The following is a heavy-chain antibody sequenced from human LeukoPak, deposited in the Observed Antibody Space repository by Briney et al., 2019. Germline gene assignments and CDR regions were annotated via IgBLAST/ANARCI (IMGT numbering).Heavy chain of an antibody. CDR1: GGSISSSSYY. Sequence: PSETLSVTCTVSGGSISSSSYYWGWIRQPPGKGLEWIGSIYYSGSTYYNPSLKSRVTISVDTSKNQFSLKLSSVTAADTAVYYCARSELLFDYWGQGTLVTVSS. J-gene: IGHJ4*02. CDR3: ARSELLFDY. CDR2: IYYSGST. V-gene: IGHV4-39*01. D-gene: IGHD1-7*01.